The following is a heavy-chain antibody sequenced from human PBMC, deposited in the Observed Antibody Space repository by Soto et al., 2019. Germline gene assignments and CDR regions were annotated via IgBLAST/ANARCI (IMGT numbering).Heavy chain of an antibody. J-gene: IGHJ4*02. D-gene: IGHD5-12*01. Sequence: ASVKVSCKASGYTFTSYYMHWVRQAPGQGLEWMRIINPSGGSTSYAQKFQGRVTMTRDTSTSTVYMELSSLRSEDTAVYYCARGAEMATITRLLDYWGQGTLVTVSS. V-gene: IGHV1-46*01. CDR1: GYTFTSYY. CDR2: INPSGGST. CDR3: ARGAEMATITRLLDY.